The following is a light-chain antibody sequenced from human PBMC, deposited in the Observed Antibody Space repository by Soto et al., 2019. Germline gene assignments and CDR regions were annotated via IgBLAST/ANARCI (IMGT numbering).Light chain of an antibody. J-gene: IGKJ1*01. CDR3: QQYNSWPLT. CDR1: QSVSSN. Sequence: EIVMTQSPATLSVSPGDTATLSCRASQSVSSNLAWYQQKPGQAPSLLIFGASIRATGIPARFSGSESGTEFTLTISSLQSEDFAVYYCQQYNSWPLTFGQGTKVEIK. CDR2: GAS. V-gene: IGKV3-15*01.